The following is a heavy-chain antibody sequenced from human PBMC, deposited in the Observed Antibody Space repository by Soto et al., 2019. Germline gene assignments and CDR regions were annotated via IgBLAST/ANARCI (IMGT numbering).Heavy chain of an antibody. CDR1: AYTFTSYS. J-gene: IGHJ4*02. CDR3: ARVSLSVFGVVIPGVDY. D-gene: IGHD3-3*01. V-gene: IGHV1-18*01. Sequence: ASVKVSCKASAYTFTSYSIHWVRQAPGQGLEWMGWISAYNGNTNYAQKLQGRVTMTTDTSTSTAYMELRSLRSDDTAVYYCARVSLSVFGVVIPGVDYWGQGTLVTVSS. CDR2: ISAYNGNT.